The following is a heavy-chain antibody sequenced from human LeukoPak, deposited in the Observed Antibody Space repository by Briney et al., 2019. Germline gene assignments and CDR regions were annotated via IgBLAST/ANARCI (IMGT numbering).Heavy chain of an antibody. V-gene: IGHV4-38-2*02. CDR3: ASFPTAARDAFDI. J-gene: IGHJ3*02. D-gene: IGHD6-13*01. CDR1: GYSISSGYY. CDR2: IYHSGST. Sequence: KPSETLSLTCTVSGYSISSGYYWGWIRQPPGKGLEWIGSIYHSGSTYYNPSLKSRVTISVDTSKNQFSLKLSSVTAADTAVYYCASFPTAARDAFDIWGQGTMVTVSS.